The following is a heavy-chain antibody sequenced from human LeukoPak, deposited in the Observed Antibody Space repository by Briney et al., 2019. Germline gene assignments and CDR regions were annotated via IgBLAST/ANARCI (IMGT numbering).Heavy chain of an antibody. Sequence: GGSLRHSCAASGFTFDDYGMNWVRQVPGKGLEWVSSISSSSSYIYYADSVKGRFTISRDNAKNSLYLQMNSLRAEDTAVYYCARGPTFFDYWGRGTLVTVSS. CDR1: GFTFDDYG. V-gene: IGHV3-21*01. CDR2: ISSSSSYI. CDR3: ARGPTFFDY. J-gene: IGHJ4*02.